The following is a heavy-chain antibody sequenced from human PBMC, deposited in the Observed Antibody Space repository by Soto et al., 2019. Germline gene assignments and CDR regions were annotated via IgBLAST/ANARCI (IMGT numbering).Heavy chain of an antibody. D-gene: IGHD6-13*01. J-gene: IGHJ5*02. V-gene: IGHV4-61*05. CDR2: IYYSGST. Sequence: SLTCTFSGVSISSSSYYWGWIRQPPGKGLEWIGYIYYSGSTNYNPSLKSRVTISVDTSKNQFSLKLSSVTAADTAVYYCARVPQQLARWFVHCSQGT. CDR1: GVSISSSSYY. CDR3: ARVPQQLARWFVH.